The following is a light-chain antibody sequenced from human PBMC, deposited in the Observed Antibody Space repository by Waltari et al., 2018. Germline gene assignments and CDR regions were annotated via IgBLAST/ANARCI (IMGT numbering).Light chain of an antibody. CDR2: WAS. CDR3: QQYYSTPRT. J-gene: IGKJ1*01. V-gene: IGKV4-1*01. Sequence: DIVMTQSPDSLAVSLGERATINCKSSQSVLYSSNNKNDLAWYQQKPRQPPKLLIYWASTRESGVPDRFSGSGSGTDFTLTISSLQAEDVAVYYCQQYYSTPRTFGQGTKVEIK. CDR1: QSVLYSSNNKND.